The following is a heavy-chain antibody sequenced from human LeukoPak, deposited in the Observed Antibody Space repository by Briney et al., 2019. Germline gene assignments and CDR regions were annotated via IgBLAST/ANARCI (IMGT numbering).Heavy chain of an antibody. J-gene: IGHJ4*02. CDR2: INSDGSST. D-gene: IGHD1-1*01. V-gene: IGHV3-74*01. CDR3: ARGDWNDMGADY. CDR1: GFTFSSYW. Sequence: PGGSLRLSCAASGFTFSSYWMHWVRQAPGKGLVWVSRINSDGSSTSYADSVKGRFTTSRDNAKNTLYLQMNSLRAEDTAVYYCARGDWNDMGADYWGQGTLVTVSS.